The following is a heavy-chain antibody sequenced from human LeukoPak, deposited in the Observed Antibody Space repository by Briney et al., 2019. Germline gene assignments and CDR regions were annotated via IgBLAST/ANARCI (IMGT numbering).Heavy chain of an antibody. J-gene: IGHJ5*02. CDR1: GVSFSGYY. Sequence: SETLSLTCAVYGVSFSGYYWSWIRQPPGKGLEWIGEINHSGSTNYNPSLKSRVTISVDTSKNQFSLKLSSVTAADTAVYYCARGGLYDFWSGYSVYNWFDPWGQGTLVTVSS. CDR2: INHSGST. V-gene: IGHV4-34*01. D-gene: IGHD3-3*01. CDR3: ARGGLYDFWSGYSVYNWFDP.